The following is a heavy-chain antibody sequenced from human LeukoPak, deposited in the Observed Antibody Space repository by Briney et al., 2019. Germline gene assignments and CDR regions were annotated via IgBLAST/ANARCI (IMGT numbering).Heavy chain of an antibody. D-gene: IGHD3-3*01. Sequence: PGGSLRLSCTASGFTFGDYAMSWFRQALGKGLEWVGFIRSKAYGGTTEYAASVKGRFTISRDDSKSIAYLQMNSLKTEDTAVYYCRAYYDFWSGYNDYWGQGTLVTVSS. CDR2: IRSKAYGGTT. J-gene: IGHJ4*02. CDR3: RAYYDFWSGYNDY. CDR1: GFTFGDYA. V-gene: IGHV3-49*03.